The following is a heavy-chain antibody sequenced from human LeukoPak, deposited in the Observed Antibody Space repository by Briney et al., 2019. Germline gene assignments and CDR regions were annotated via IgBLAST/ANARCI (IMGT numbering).Heavy chain of an antibody. Sequence: ASVKVACTASGYTFTGYYMHWVRQAPGQGLEWMGWINPNSGGTNYAQKFQGRVTMTRDTSISTAYMELSRLRSDDTAVYYCARDLGYDSSGYSDYWGPGKPGTVSS. J-gene: IGHJ4*03. D-gene: IGHD3-22*01. CDR3: ARDLGYDSSGYSDY. CDR1: GYTFTGYY. CDR2: INPNSGGT. V-gene: IGHV1-2*02.